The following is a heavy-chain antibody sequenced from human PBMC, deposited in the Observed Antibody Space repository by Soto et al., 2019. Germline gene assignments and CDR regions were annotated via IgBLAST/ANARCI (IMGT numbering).Heavy chain of an antibody. CDR1: GYTFTNYA. CDR2: VNTYNGNP. CDR3: ARDSQYSTSWQRFDS. V-gene: IGHV1-18*01. J-gene: IGHJ4*02. D-gene: IGHD6-13*01. Sequence: QVQLVQSGVEVKKPGASVKVSCKASGYTFTNYASSWVRQATGRGLEWMGWVNTYNGNPNYAQVFQGRVTMTTDTSTGTAYMELRSLKSDDSAVYYCARDSQYSTSWQRFDSWGQGTLVTVSS.